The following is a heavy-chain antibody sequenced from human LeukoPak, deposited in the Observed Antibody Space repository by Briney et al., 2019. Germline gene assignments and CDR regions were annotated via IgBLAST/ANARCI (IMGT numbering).Heavy chain of an antibody. CDR1: GFTVSNKY. CDR3: ARITVTQFDP. D-gene: IGHD4-11*01. Sequence: GGSLRLSCAASGFTVSNKYMSWVRQAPGKGVEWVSVIYSGGNTYYADSVKGRFTISRDNSKNTVYLQMNSLRGEDTAVYYCARITVTQFDPWGQGTLVTVSS. J-gene: IGHJ5*02. CDR2: IYSGGNT. V-gene: IGHV3-66*01.